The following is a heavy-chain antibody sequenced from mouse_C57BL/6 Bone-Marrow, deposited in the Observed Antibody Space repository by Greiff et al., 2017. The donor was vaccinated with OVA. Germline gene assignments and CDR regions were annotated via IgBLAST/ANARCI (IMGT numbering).Heavy chain of an antibody. CDR3: ARDTHYYGSSYGYFDV. CDR1: GYSITSGYY. J-gene: IGHJ1*03. D-gene: IGHD1-1*01. V-gene: IGHV3-6*01. CDR2: ISYDGSN. Sequence: EVQVVESGPGLVKPSQSLSLTCSVTGYSITSGYYWNWIRQFPGNKLEWMGYISYDGSNNYNPSLKNRISITRDTSKNQFFLKLNSVTTEDTATYYCARDTHYYGSSYGYFDVWGTGTTVTVSS.